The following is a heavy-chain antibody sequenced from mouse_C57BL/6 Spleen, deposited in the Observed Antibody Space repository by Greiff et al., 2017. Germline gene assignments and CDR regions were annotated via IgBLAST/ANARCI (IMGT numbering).Heavy chain of an antibody. CDR2: IDPSDSYT. V-gene: IGHV1-69*01. CDR1: GYTFTSYW. CDR3: ARLDGNFRNFDY. J-gene: IGHJ2*01. D-gene: IGHD2-1*01. Sequence: QVQLQQSGAELVMPGASVKLSCKASGYTFTSYWMHWVKQRPGQGLEWIGEIDPSDSYTNYNQKFKGKSTLTVDKSSSTAYMQLSSLTSEDSAVYYCARLDGNFRNFDYWGQGTTLTVSS.